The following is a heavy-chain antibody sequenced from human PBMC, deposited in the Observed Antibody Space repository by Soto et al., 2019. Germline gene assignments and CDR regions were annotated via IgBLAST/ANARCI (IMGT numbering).Heavy chain of an antibody. V-gene: IGHV1-2*04. J-gene: IGHJ6*02. CDR3: ARDLSVAGKTVGYYYYGMDV. CDR2: INPNSGGT. CDR1: GYTFTGYY. Sequence: ASVKVSCKASGYTFTGYYMHWVRQAPGQGLEWMGWINPNSGGTNYAQKFQGWVTMTRDTSISTAYMELSRLRSDDTAVYYCARDLSVAGKTVGYYYYGMDVWGQGTTVTVSS. D-gene: IGHD6-19*01.